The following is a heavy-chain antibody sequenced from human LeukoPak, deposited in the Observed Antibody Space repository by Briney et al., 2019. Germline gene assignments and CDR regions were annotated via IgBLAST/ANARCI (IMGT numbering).Heavy chain of an antibody. V-gene: IGHV4-39*01. CDR3: ARHLGRYYYDSSGYYTNWFDP. CDR1: GGSISSSSYY. J-gene: IGHJ5*02. D-gene: IGHD3-22*01. Sequence: SETLSLTCTVSGGSISSSSYYWGWIRQPPGKGLEWIGSIYYSGSTYYNPSLKSRVTISVDTSKNQFSLKLSSVTAADTAVYYCARHLGRYYYDSSGYYTNWFDPWGQGTLVTVSS. CDR2: IYYSGST.